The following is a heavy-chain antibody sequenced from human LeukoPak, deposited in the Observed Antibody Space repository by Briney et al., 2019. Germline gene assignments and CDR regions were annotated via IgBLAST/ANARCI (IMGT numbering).Heavy chain of an antibody. CDR2: ISSNGGST. D-gene: IGHD6-13*01. Sequence: GGSLRLSCAASGFTFSSYAMHWVRQAPGKGLEYVSAISSNGGSTYYANSVKGRFTISRDNSKNTLYLQMGSLRAEDMAVYHCARVAAARTFMNDYWGQGTLVTVSS. CDR3: ARVAAARTFMNDY. V-gene: IGHV3-64*01. J-gene: IGHJ4*02. CDR1: GFTFSSYA.